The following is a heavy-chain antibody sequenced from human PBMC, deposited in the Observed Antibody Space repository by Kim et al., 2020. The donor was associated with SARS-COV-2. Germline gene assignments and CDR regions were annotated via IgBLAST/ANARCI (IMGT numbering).Heavy chain of an antibody. V-gene: IGHV3-23*01. CDR3: AKAVGATKSNFDY. J-gene: IGHJ4*02. D-gene: IGHD1-26*01. Sequence: YADSVRGRFTISRDNSKNTVSLQMHSLRADDTAVYYCAKAVGATKSNFDYWGQGTLVTVSS.